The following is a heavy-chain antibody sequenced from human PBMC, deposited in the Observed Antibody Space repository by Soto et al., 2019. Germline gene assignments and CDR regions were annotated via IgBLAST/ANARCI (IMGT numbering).Heavy chain of an antibody. D-gene: IGHD3-10*01. CDR3: AREFANMVRGVTSMDV. J-gene: IGHJ6*02. V-gene: IGHV1-18*01. CDR2: ISAYNGNT. CDR1: GYTFTSYG. Sequence: QVQLVQSGAEVKKPGASVKVSCKASGYTFTSYGISWVRQAPGQGLEWMGWISAYNGNTNYAQKLQGRVTITTDTSTSTAYMELRSLRSDDTAVYYCAREFANMVRGVTSMDVWGQGTTVTVSS.